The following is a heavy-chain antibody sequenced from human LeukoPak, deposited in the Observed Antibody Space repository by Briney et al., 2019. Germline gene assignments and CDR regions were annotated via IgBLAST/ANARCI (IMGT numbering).Heavy chain of an antibody. Sequence: SETLSLTCTVSGGSISSGSYYWSWIRQPAGKGLEWIGRIYTSGSTNYNPSLNSRVTISVDTSKNQFSLKLSSVTAADTAVYYCASITMVRGVSSYYYYMDVWGKGTTVTVSS. CDR3: ASITMVRGVSSYYYYMDV. J-gene: IGHJ6*03. V-gene: IGHV4-61*02. CDR2: IYTSGST. CDR1: GGSISSGSYY. D-gene: IGHD3-10*01.